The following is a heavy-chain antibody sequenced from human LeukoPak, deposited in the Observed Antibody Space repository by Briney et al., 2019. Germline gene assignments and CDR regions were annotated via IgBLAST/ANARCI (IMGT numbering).Heavy chain of an antibody. CDR1: GGSISYY. Sequence: SETLSLTCTVSGGSISYYWSWIRQPPGRGLEWIGYIHYSGSTNYDPSLKSRVTMSVDTSKNQFSLKLSSVTAADTAVYYCARGTSGDRGDYWGQGTLVTVSS. V-gene: IGHV4-59*01. D-gene: IGHD7-27*01. J-gene: IGHJ4*02. CDR3: ARGTSGDRGDY. CDR2: IHYSGST.